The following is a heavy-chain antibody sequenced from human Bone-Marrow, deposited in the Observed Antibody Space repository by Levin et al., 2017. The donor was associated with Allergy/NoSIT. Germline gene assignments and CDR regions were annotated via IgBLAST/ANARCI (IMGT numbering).Heavy chain of an antibody. V-gene: IGHV3-48*01. D-gene: IGHD1-26*01. CDR1: GFTFSDYS. CDR2: ISLNLVTI. Sequence: PGGSLRLSCATSGFTFSDYSMNWVRQAPGKGLEWVSYISLNLVTIYYADSVKGRFTISRDNAKNSLYLQMNSLRAEDTAVYYCARDGAREWDNDYWGQGTLVTVSS. J-gene: IGHJ4*02. CDR3: ARDGAREWDNDY.